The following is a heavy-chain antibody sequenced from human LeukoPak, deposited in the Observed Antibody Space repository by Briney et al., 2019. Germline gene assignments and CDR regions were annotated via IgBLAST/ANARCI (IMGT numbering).Heavy chain of an antibody. V-gene: IGHV3-15*01. J-gene: IGHJ4*02. D-gene: IGHD5-18*01. CDR2: IKSKTDGGTT. Sequence: GGSLRLSCAASGFTVSSNYMSWVRQAPGKGLEWVGRIKSKTDGGTTDYAAPVKGRFTISRDDSKNTLYLQMNSLKTEDTAVYYCTTDPAAMYGSDYWGQGTLVTVSS. CDR1: GFTVSSNY. CDR3: TTDPAAMYGSDY.